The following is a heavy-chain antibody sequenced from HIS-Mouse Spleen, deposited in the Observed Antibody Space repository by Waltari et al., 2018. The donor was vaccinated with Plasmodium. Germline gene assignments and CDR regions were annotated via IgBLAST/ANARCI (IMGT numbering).Heavy chain of an antibody. CDR2: IYHSGST. CDR1: GYSISSGYS. Sequence: QVQLQESGPGLVKPSETLSLTCTVSGYSISSGYSWGWIRQPPGKGREWIGSIYHSGSTYYNPSLKSRVTISVDTSKNQFSLKLSSVTAADTAVYYCARAESSIAARHYYYYGMDVWGQGTTVTVSS. CDR3: ARAESSIAARHYYYYGMDV. D-gene: IGHD6-6*01. V-gene: IGHV4-38-2*02. J-gene: IGHJ6*02.